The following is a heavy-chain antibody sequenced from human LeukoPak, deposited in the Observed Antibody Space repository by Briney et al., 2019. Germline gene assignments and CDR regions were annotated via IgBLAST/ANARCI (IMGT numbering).Heavy chain of an antibody. J-gene: IGHJ5*02. D-gene: IGHD3-22*01. CDR1: GGTFSSYA. V-gene: IGHV1-69*05. CDR3: ARDLYYYDSSGPRFDFDP. CDR2: IIPIFGTA. Sequence: SVKVSCKASGGTFSSYAISWVRQAPGQGLEWMGGIIPIFGTANYAQKLQGRVTMTTDTSTSTAYMELRSLRSDDTAVYYCARDLYYYDSSGPRFDFDPWGQGTLVTVSS.